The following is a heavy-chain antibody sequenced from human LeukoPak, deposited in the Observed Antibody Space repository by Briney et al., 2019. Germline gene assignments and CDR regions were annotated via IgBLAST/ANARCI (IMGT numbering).Heavy chain of an antibody. Sequence: QSVGCLRLSCAASGFTFSSYGMHWVRQAPGKGLERVAVISYDGSNKYYADSVKGRFTISRDNSKNTLYLQMNSLRAEDTAVYYCAKNRGTYYDSSGPFDYWGQGTLVTVSS. D-gene: IGHD3-22*01. CDR2: ISYDGSNK. CDR1: GFTFSSYG. V-gene: IGHV3-30*18. CDR3: AKNRGTYYDSSGPFDY. J-gene: IGHJ4*02.